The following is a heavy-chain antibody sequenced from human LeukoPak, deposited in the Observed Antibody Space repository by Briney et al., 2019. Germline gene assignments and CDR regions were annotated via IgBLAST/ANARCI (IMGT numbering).Heavy chain of an antibody. D-gene: IGHD2-2*01. CDR3: ARGPHLGDIVVVPAAIDFDY. J-gene: IGHJ4*02. V-gene: IGHV4-34*01. CDR2: INHSGST. CDR1: GGSFSGYY. Sequence: PPETLSLTCAVYGGSFSGYYWSWIRQPPGKGLEWIGEINHSGSTNYNPSLKSRGTISVDTSKNQFSLKLSSVTAADTAVYYCARGPHLGDIVVVPAAIDFDYWGQGTLVTVSS.